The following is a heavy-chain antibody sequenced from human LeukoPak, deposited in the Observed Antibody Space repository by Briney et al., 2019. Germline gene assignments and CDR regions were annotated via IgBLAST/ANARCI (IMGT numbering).Heavy chain of an antibody. CDR3: TREEGY. CDR2: IRSKAYRGTT. V-gene: IGHV3-49*04. Sequence: GGSLRLSCTASGFTFGDYAMSWVRQAPGKGLEWVGFIRSKAYRGTTEYAASVKGRFTISRDDSKSIAYLQMNSLKTEDTAVYYCTREEGYWGQGTLVTVSS. CDR1: GFTFGDYA. J-gene: IGHJ4*02.